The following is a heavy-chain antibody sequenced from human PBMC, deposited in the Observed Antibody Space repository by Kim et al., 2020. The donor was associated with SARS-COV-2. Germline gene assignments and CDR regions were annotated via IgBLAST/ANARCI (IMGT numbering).Heavy chain of an antibody. CDR3: ARDLITIFGVVPLGAPPEYYYYGMDV. Sequence: SVKVSCKASGGTFSSYAISWVRQAPGQGLEWMGGIIPIFGTANYAQKFQGRVTITADESTSTAYMELSSLRSEDTAVYYCARDLITIFGVVPLGAPPEYYYYGMDVWGQGTTVTVSS. V-gene: IGHV1-69*13. J-gene: IGHJ6*02. CDR2: IIPIFGTA. CDR1: GGTFSSYA. D-gene: IGHD3-3*01.